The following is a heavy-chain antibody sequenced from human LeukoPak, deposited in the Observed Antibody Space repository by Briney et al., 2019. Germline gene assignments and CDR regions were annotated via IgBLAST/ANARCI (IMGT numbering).Heavy chain of an antibody. CDR3: ATRDQSRTDVVPPDY. Sequence: SETLSLTCAVSGVSVSSNDWWTWVRQPPGEGLEWIGEIHRSGDIKYSPSLQTRVTISMDRSMNHLSLNLNSVTATDTAVYFCATRDQSRTDVVPPDYWGQGALVTVSS. CDR1: GVSVSSNDW. D-gene: IGHD5-18*01. V-gene: IGHV4-4*02. CDR2: IHRSGDI. J-gene: IGHJ4*02.